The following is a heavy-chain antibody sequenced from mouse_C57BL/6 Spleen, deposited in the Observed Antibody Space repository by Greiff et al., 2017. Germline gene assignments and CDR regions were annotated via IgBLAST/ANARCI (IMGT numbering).Heavy chain of an antibody. CDR3: ARVDGYDAFAY. V-gene: IGHV5-16*01. CDR1: GFTFSDYY. CDR2: INYDGSST. J-gene: IGHJ3*01. Sequence: EVKLVESEGGLVQPGSSMKLSCTASGFTFSDYYMAWVRQVPEKGLEWVANINYDGSSTYYLDSLKSRFIISRDNAKNILYLQMSSLKSEDTATYYCARVDGYDAFAYWGQGTLVTVSA. D-gene: IGHD2-2*01.